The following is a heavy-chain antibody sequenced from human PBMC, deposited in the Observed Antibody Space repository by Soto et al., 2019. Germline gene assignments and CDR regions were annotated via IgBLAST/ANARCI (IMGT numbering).Heavy chain of an antibody. D-gene: IGHD6-13*01. J-gene: IGHJ4*02. CDR1: GFTFSSYA. CDR2: ISGSGGST. CDR3: AKSRGMAYSSSWTLNY. Sequence: LRLSCAASGFTFSSYAMSWVRQAPGKGLEWVSAISGSGGSTYYADSVKGRFTISRDNSKNTLYLQMNSLRAEDTAVYYCAKSRGMAYSSSWTLNYWGQGTLVTVSS. V-gene: IGHV3-23*01.